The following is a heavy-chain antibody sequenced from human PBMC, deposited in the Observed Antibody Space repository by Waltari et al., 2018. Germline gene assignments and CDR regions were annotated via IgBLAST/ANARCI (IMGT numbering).Heavy chain of an antibody. CDR1: GFSLSTSGMC. CDR2: IDWDDDK. CDR3: ARIRLDTAMVTGYFDY. J-gene: IGHJ4*02. Sequence: QVTLRESGPALVKPTQTLTLTCPFSGFSLSTSGMCVSWIRQPPGKALEWLARIDWDDDKYYSTSLKTRLTISKDTSKNQVVLTMTIMDPVDTATYYCARIRLDTAMVTGYFDYWGQGTLVTVSS. V-gene: IGHV2-70*15. D-gene: IGHD5-18*01.